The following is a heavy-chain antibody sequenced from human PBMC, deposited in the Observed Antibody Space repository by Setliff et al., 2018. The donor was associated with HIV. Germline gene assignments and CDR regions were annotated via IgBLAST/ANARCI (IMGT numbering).Heavy chain of an antibody. CDR2: VFYTGFA. J-gene: IGHJ5*02. V-gene: IGHV4-59*08. CDR3: AKRTFGSGRLDP. CDR1: GDSIRGYY. Sequence: SETLSLTCTVSGDSIRGYYWSWIRQPPGKGLEWMGYVFYTGFAAYNPSLKSRLTIPVDTSKSQFSLTLTSVTATDTAVYYCAKRTFGSGRLDPWGQGTLVTVSS. D-gene: IGHD3-16*01.